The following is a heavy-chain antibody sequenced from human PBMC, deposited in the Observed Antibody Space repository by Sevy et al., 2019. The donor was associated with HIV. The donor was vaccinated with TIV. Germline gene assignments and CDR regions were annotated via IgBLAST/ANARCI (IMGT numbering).Heavy chain of an antibody. CDR3: GRGGGGGYSYSLDY. J-gene: IGHJ4*02. V-gene: IGHV3-64*02. Sequence: GGSLRLSCAASGFSFSSYALHWVRQAPGKGLEYVSAISSNGGSTYYADSVKGRFTISRDNSKNTLYLQMGSLRAEDMAVYYCGRGGGGGYSYSLDYWGQGTLVTVSS. CDR2: ISSNGGST. D-gene: IGHD5-18*01. CDR1: GFSFSSYA.